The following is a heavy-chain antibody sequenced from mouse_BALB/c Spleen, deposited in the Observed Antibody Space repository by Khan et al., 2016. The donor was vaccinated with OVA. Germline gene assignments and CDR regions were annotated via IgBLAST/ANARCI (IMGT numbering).Heavy chain of an antibody. Sequence: VQLQQSGAELMKPGASVKISCKPTGYTFSSYWIEWVKQRPGHGLEWIGEILPGSNSSNYNERFQGKATITVDRSSNTANMQLSSLTSKDSAIYYCTRGNYYSINAWFGYWGQGTLVTVSA. CDR1: GYTFSSYW. CDR3: TRGNYYSINAWFGY. CDR2: ILPGSNSS. D-gene: IGHD1-1*01. J-gene: IGHJ3*01. V-gene: IGHV1-9*01.